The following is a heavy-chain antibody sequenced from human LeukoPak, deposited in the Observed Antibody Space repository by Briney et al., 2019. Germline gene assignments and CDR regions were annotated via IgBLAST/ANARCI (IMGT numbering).Heavy chain of an antibody. CDR2: INSDGSRT. V-gene: IGHV3-74*01. Sequence: GGSLRLSCAAFGFTFSGYWMHWVRQAPGKGLMWVSRINSDGSRTTYADSVRGRFTISRDNAKSTLYLQMNSLRAEDTAVYYCARVRDDYTYFDCWGQGTLVTVSS. CDR3: ARVRDDYTYFDC. CDR1: GFTFSGYW. D-gene: IGHD4-11*01. J-gene: IGHJ4*02.